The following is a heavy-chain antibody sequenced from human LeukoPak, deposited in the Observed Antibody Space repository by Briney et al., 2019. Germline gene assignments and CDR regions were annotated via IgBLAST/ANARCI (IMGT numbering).Heavy chain of an antibody. Sequence: ASVKLCFKASGYTSTSYDINWVRQATGQGLEWMGWMNPNRGNPGYAQKVQGRVTMTRNTAISTAYMELSRLRSEDTAVYYCERALRGIVGANTDYYYYYIDLWGQGTPVTVSS. V-gene: IGHV1-8*01. J-gene: IGHJ6*03. CDR3: ERALRGIVGANTDYYYYYIDL. D-gene: IGHD1-26*01. CDR1: GYTSTSYD. CDR2: MNPNRGNP.